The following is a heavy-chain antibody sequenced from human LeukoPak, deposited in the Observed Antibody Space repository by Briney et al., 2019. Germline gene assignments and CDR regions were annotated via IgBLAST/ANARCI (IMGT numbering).Heavy chain of an antibody. CDR1: GFTFGDYA. V-gene: IGHV3-49*04. J-gene: IGHJ4*02. Sequence: PGGSLRLSCTGSGFTFGDYAMSWVRQAPGRGLDWVGFIRGKAYGGTTEYAASVKGRITISRDDSKSIAYLQMNSLKIEDTAVYYCTRSPYQLQRYADYWGQGTLVTVSP. CDR2: IRGKAYGGTT. CDR3: TRSPYQLQRYADY. D-gene: IGHD2-2*01.